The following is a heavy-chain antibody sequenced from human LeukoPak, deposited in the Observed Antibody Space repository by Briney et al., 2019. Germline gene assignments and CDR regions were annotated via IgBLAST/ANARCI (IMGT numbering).Heavy chain of an antibody. CDR3: AKRDSKSSGYSFDH. V-gene: IGHV3-30*02. J-gene: IGHJ4*02. Sequence: GGSLRLSCAASGFTFSSYGMHWVRQAPGKGLEWVAFIPYDGAYKYHADSVKGRFTISTEGSKNMLYLQVNCLRPEETAVYYCAKRDSKSSGYSFDHWGQGTLVTVSS. CDR2: IPYDGAYK. CDR1: GFTFSSYG. D-gene: IGHD3-22*01.